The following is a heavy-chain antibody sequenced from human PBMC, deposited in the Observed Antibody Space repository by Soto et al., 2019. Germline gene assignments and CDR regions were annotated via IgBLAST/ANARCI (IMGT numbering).Heavy chain of an antibody. J-gene: IGHJ4*02. CDR3: AGGSSWTRVDY. CDR2: ISGSGGST. CDR1: GFTFSNSA. V-gene: IGHV3-23*01. Sequence: GGSLRLSCAASGFTFSNSAISWVRQAPGKGLEWVSAISGSGGSTYYADSMKGRFTISRDNSKSTLYLQMNSLRVEDTAVYYCAGGSSWTRVDYWGQGTLVTVSS. D-gene: IGHD6-13*01.